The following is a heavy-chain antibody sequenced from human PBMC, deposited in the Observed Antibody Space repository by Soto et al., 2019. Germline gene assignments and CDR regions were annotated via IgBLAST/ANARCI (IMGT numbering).Heavy chain of an antibody. J-gene: IGHJ1*01. CDR2: IRYDGSNK. V-gene: IGHV3-33*01. CDR1: GFTFSGYV. Sequence: PGRTMRLSCAASGFTFSGYVMHRVCQDPGKGLEWVAVIRYDGSNKYYADSVKGRFTSSRDNSRTTLYLQMNSLRAEDTAVDYCAGARLTYSSSSGGGYWGRDTRFGVSS. CDR3: AGARLTYSSSSGGGY. D-gene: IGHD6-6*01.